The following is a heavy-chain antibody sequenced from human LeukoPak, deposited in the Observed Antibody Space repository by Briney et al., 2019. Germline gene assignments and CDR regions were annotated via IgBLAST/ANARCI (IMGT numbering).Heavy chain of an antibody. Sequence: GGSLRLSCAASGFTFSSYGMHWVRQAPGKGLEWVAVIWYDGSNKYYADSVKGRFTISRDNSKNTPYLQMNSLRAEDTAVYYCARGLDYYDSSGYGDYWGQGTLVTVSS. D-gene: IGHD3-22*01. CDR1: GFTFSSYG. J-gene: IGHJ4*02. V-gene: IGHV3-33*01. CDR2: IWYDGSNK. CDR3: ARGLDYYDSSGYGDY.